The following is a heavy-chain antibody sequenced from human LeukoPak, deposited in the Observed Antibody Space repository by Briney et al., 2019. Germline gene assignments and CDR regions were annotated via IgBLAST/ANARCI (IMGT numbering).Heavy chain of an antibody. Sequence: GESLKISCKGSGYSFTNYWIAWVRQLPGKGLEWMGIIYPGNSDTRYSPSFQGQVTISVDKSISTAYLQWSSLKASDTAMYYCAHGRWSVDHPFDIWGQGTMVTVSS. V-gene: IGHV5-51*01. D-gene: IGHD4-23*01. CDR3: AHGRWSVDHPFDI. CDR1: GYSFTNYW. J-gene: IGHJ3*02. CDR2: IYPGNSDT.